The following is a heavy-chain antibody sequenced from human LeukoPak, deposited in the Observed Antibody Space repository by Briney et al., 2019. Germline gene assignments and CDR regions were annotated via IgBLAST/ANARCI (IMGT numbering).Heavy chain of an antibody. J-gene: IGHJ4*02. CDR2: IYYSGST. Sequence: PSQTLSLTCSVSGGSISSGGYYWSWIRQHPGKGLEWIGYIYYSGSTYYNPSLKSRVTISVDTSKNQFSLTLSSVTAADTAVYYCARHVSGSYPFGRYYFDYWGQGTLVTVSS. CDR1: GGSISSGGYY. V-gene: IGHV4-31*03. CDR3: ARHVSGSYPFGRYYFDY. D-gene: IGHD1-26*01.